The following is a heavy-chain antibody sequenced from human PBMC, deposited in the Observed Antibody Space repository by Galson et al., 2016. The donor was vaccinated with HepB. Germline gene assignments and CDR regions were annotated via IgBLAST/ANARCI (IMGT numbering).Heavy chain of an antibody. CDR1: GGTFSSYA. D-gene: IGHD1-20*01. V-gene: IGHV1-69*13. Sequence: SVKVSCKASGGTFSSYAITWVRQAPGQGLEWMGGIIPIFGTANYAQRFQGRVTITADESTSTAYMELSSLRSEDTAVYYCARDRGYNWKPYYYYMDVWGKGTAVTVSS. J-gene: IGHJ6*03. CDR3: ARDRGYNWKPYYYYMDV. CDR2: IIPIFGTA.